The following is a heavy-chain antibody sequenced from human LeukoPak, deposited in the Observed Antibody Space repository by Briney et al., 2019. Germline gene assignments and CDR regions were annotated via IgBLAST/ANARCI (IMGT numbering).Heavy chain of an antibody. CDR3: ASREQLANLYYFDY. Sequence: ASVKVSCKASGYTFTGYYTHWVRQAPGQGLEWMGWINPNSGGTNYAQKFQGRVTMTRDTSISTAYMELSRLRSDDTAVYYCASREQLANLYYFDYWGQGTLVTVSS. V-gene: IGHV1-2*02. D-gene: IGHD6-6*01. CDR2: INPNSGGT. J-gene: IGHJ4*02. CDR1: GYTFTGYY.